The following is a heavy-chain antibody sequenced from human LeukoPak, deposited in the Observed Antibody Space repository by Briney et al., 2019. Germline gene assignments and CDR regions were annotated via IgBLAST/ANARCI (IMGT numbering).Heavy chain of an antibody. Sequence: ASVKVSCRASGYTFTGYYMHWVRQAPGQGLEWMGWINPNSGGTNYAQKFQGRVTMTRDTSISTAYMELSRLRSDDTAVYYCARARYDFWSGYYEVPDYWGQGTLVTVSS. D-gene: IGHD3/OR15-3a*01. V-gene: IGHV1-2*02. CDR3: ARARYDFWSGYYEVPDY. J-gene: IGHJ4*02. CDR1: GYTFTGYY. CDR2: INPNSGGT.